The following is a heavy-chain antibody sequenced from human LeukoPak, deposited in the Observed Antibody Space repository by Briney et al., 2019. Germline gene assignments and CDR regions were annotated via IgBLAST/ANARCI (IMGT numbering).Heavy chain of an antibody. CDR2: IYTSGST. Sequence: SETLSLTCTVSGGSISSYYWSWIRQPAGKGLEWIGRIYTSGSTNYNPSLKSRVTMSVDTSKNQFSLKLSSVTAADTAVYYCARDDRCSSTSCYVGYFDYWGQGTLVTVSS. CDR3: ARDDRCSSTSCYVGYFDY. D-gene: IGHD2-2*01. J-gene: IGHJ4*02. CDR1: GGSISSYY. V-gene: IGHV4-4*07.